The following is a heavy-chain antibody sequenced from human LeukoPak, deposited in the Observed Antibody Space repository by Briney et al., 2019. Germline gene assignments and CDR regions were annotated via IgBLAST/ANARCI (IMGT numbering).Heavy chain of an antibody. CDR3: TRGPVLRYFDWLFFFDY. V-gene: IGHV3-49*04. CDR1: GFTFGDYA. CDR2: IRSKAYGGTT. J-gene: IGHJ4*02. Sequence: GGSLRLSCTASGFTFGDYAMSWVRQAPGKGLEGVGFIRSKAYGGTTEYAASVKGRFTISRDDSKSIAYLQMNSLKTEDTAVYYCTRGPVLRYFDWLFFFDYWGQGTLVTVSS. D-gene: IGHD3-9*01.